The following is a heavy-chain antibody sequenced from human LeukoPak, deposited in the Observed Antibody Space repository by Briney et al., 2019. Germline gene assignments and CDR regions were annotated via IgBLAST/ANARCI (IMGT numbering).Heavy chain of an antibody. J-gene: IGHJ4*02. D-gene: IGHD6-19*01. CDR1: GGSISSSSYY. V-gene: IGHV4-39*02. CDR3: ARDSTLVVYGSGWSTFDY. CDR2: IYYSGST. Sequence: PSETLSLTCAVSGGSISSSSYYWGWIRQPPGKGLEWIGSIYYSGSTYYNPSLKSRVTISVDTSKNQFSLKLSSVTAADTAVYYCARDSTLVVYGSGWSTFDYWGQGTLVTVSS.